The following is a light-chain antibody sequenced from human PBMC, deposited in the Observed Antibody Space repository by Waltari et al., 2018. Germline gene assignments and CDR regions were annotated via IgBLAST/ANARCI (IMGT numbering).Light chain of an antibody. CDR1: SSDLNGYNY. J-gene: IGLJ2*01. CDR2: EVS. V-gene: IGLV2-14*01. Sequence: QSALTQPASVSGSPGQSITISCTGISSDLNGYNYVSWYQKYPGKAPKLIIYEVSNRPSWVSNPFSGSKSGNAASLSISGLQAEDEADYYCTSYISGTTLVIFGGGTKLTVL. CDR3: TSYISGTTLVI.